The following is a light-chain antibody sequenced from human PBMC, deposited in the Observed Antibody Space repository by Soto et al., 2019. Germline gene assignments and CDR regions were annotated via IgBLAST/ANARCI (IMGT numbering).Light chain of an antibody. CDR3: CSYAGSYTFVV. Sequence: QSALTQPASVSGSPGQSITISCTGTSSDVGGYTYVSWYQQHPGRAPKLMIYEVSNRPSGVSNRFSGSKSGNTASLTISGLQAEDEADYYCCSYAGSYTFVVFGGGTKVTVL. CDR2: EVS. CDR1: SSDVGGYTY. V-gene: IGLV2-14*01. J-gene: IGLJ2*01.